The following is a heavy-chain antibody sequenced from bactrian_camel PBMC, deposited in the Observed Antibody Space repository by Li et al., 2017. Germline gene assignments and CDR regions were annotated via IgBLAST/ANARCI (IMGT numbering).Heavy chain of an antibody. V-gene: IGHV3S53*01. CDR1: ADAYKINC. J-gene: IGHJ4*01. CDR2: ISPQRGVS. Sequence: VQLVESGGGSVQAGGSLRLACAASADAYKINCIGWFRQAPGREREGVAVISPQRGVSYCADSVLGRFTISHDDTKRTVYLQMDNLKLEDTAMYFCATRTYCAATNWLATVQWKNWGQGTQVTVS. D-gene: IGHD7*01. CDR3: ATRTYCAATNWLATVQWKN.